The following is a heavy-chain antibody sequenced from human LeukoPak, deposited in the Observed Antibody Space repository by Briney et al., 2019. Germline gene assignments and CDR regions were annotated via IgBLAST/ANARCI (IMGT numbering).Heavy chain of an antibody. Sequence: SETLSLTCTVSGGSISSYYWTWIRQPPGKGLEWIGEIIDTGSTKYTSSLKSRVTISVDTSKNQFSLSLDSVTAADTAVYYCARGLASGYPPIPFDYWGQGTLVTVSS. J-gene: IGHJ4*02. V-gene: IGHV4-34*12. CDR2: IIDTGST. CDR1: GGSISSYY. CDR3: ARGLASGYPPIPFDY. D-gene: IGHD3-3*01.